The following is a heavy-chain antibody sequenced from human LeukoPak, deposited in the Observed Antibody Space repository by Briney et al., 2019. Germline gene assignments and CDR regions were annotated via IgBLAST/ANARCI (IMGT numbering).Heavy chain of an antibody. CDR1: GFSFDDYA. V-gene: IGHV3-9*03. J-gene: IGHJ4*02. CDR2: ISWNSGSI. Sequence: GGSLRLSCAASGFSFDDYAMHWVRQAPGEGLEWVSGISWNSGSIGYADSVKGRFTISRDNAKNSLYLQMNSLRAEDMALYYCAKVASSSWYRGPFAYWGQGTLVTVSA. D-gene: IGHD6-13*01. CDR3: AKVASSSWYRGPFAY.